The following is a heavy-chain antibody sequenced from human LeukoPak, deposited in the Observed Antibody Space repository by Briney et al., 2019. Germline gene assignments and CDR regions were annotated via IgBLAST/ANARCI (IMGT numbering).Heavy chain of an antibody. Sequence: PSETLSLTCAVSGGSISSGGYSWSWIRQPPGKGLEWIGYIYHSGSTYYNPSLKSRVTRSVDRSKNQFSLKLSSVTAADTAVYYCARGRAAAVSYWGQGTLVTVSS. CDR3: ARGRAAAVSY. D-gene: IGHD6-13*01. CDR1: GGSISSGGYS. CDR2: IYHSGST. V-gene: IGHV4-30-2*01. J-gene: IGHJ4*02.